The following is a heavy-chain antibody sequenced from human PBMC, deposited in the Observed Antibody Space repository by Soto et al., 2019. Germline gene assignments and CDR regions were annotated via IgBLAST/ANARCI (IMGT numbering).Heavy chain of an antibody. CDR3: ANLEGDITHDYGDYAQDYYYYYMDV. Sequence: GGSLRLSCAASGFTFSSYAMSWVRQAPGKGLEWVSAISGSGGSTYYADSVKGRFTISRDNSKNTLYLQMNSLRAEDTAVYYCANLEGDITHDYGDYAQDYYYYYMDVWGKGTTVTVSS. CDR2: ISGSGGST. D-gene: IGHD4-17*01. CDR1: GFTFSSYA. V-gene: IGHV3-23*01. J-gene: IGHJ6*03.